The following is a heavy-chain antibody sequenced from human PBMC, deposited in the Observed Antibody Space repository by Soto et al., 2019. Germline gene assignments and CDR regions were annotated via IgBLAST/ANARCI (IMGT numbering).Heavy chain of an antibody. V-gene: IGHV3-23*01. CDR2: ISASGGST. Sequence: EVQLLESGGGLVQPGGSLRLSCAASGFTFSSYAMNWVRQAPGKGLEWVSAISASGGSTYYGDSVEGRFTISRDNSKNTLYLQMNSLRAEDTAVYYCARRPTSWLNFDYWGQGTLVTVSS. D-gene: IGHD3-22*01. CDR3: ARRPTSWLNFDY. J-gene: IGHJ4*02. CDR1: GFTFSSYA.